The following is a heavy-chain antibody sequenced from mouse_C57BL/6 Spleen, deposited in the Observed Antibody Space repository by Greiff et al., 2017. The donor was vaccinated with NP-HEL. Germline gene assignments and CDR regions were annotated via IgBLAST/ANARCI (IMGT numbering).Heavy chain of an antibody. CDR1: GFTFSSYA. V-gene: IGHV5-4*03. Sequence: DVMLVESGGGLVKPGGSLKLSCAASGFTFSSYAMSWVRQTPEKRLEWVATISDGGSYTYYPDNVKGRFTISRDNAKNNLYLQMSHLKSEVTAMYYCARGDYYYGFADWGQGTLVTVSA. J-gene: IGHJ3*01. CDR3: ARGDYYYGFAD. CDR2: ISDGGSYT. D-gene: IGHD1-1*01.